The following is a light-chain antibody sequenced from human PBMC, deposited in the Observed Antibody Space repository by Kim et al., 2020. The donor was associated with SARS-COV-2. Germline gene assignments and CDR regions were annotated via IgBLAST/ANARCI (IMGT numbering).Light chain of an antibody. CDR2: GKN. V-gene: IGLV3-19*01. J-gene: IGLJ2*01. CDR1: SLRSYY. Sequence: SSELTQDPAVSVALGQTVRITCQGDSLRSYYASWYQQKPGQAPVLVIYGKNNRPSGIPDRFSGSSSGNTASLNITGAQAEDEADDYCNSRDSSGNLVVFGGGTQLTVL. CDR3: NSRDSSGNLVV.